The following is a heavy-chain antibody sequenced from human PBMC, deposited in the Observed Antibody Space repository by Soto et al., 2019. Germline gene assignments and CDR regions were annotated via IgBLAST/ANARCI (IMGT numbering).Heavy chain of an antibody. J-gene: IGHJ6*02. V-gene: IGHV3-23*01. D-gene: IGHD2-2*01. CDR3: AKDSKSVSVSAARVYGMAV. CDR1: GFMFSSFA. Sequence: EVQILESGGGMVQPGGSLRLSGAGYGFMFSSFAMTWVRKAPGKGLEWVSTTRSNGEHTYYADSVKGRFTVSRDNSKNTLFLEMSSLRAEDSAIYYCAKDSKSVSVSAARVYGMAVWGQGTTVTVSS. CDR2: TRSNGEHT.